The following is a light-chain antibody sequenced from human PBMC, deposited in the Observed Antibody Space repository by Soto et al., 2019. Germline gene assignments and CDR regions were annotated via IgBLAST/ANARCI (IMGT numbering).Light chain of an antibody. CDR2: AAS. V-gene: IGKV1-6*01. CDR3: LQDYDYPYT. CDR1: QGIRDD. Sequence: AIQLTQSPSSLSASVGDRVTITCRASQGIRDDLGWYQQKPGKAPKLLIYAASNLQSGVPSRFSGSGSGTDFTLIISSLQPEDFATYYCLQDYDYPYTFGQGTKLEIK. J-gene: IGKJ2*01.